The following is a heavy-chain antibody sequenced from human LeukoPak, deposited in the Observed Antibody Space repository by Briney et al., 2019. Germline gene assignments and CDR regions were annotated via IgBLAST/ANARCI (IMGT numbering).Heavy chain of an antibody. CDR3: ATYRQVLLPFES. Sequence: GGSLRLSCAASGFTFSSYAMSWVRQAPGKGLEWVSAISGSGGSTYYADSVKGRFTISRDNTKNSLYLQMNSLRAEDTAIYYCATYRQVLLPFESWGQGTLVTVSS. V-gene: IGHV3-23*01. CDR2: ISGSGGST. J-gene: IGHJ4*02. CDR1: GFTFSSYA. D-gene: IGHD2-8*02.